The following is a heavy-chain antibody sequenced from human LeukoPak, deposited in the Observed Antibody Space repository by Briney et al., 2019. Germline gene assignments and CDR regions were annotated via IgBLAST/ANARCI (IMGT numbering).Heavy chain of an antibody. CDR3: ARGQVNYYYGSGSYYKD. D-gene: IGHD3-10*01. CDR2: INHSGST. Sequence: SETLSLTCAVYGGSFSGYYWSWIRQPPGKGLEWIGEINHSGSTNYNPSLESRVTISVDTSKNQFSLKLSSVTAADTAVYYCARGQVNYYYGSGSYYKDWGQGTLVTVSS. V-gene: IGHV4-34*01. CDR1: GGSFSGYY. J-gene: IGHJ4*02.